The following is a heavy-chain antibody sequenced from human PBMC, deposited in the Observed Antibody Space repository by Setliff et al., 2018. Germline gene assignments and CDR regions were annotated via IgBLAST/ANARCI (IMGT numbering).Heavy chain of an antibody. D-gene: IGHD3-22*01. CDR3: RVWVDMIEVDS. J-gene: IGHJ4*02. Sequence: SETLSLTCAVYGASISGTYCSWIRQSPGKGLEWIGEINHTGSPNWIGEINHSGSPNYNPSLKSRVAMSVDTSKNQFSLKLTSVTAADTAVYYCRVWVDMIEVDSWAQGTLVTVSS. V-gene: IGHV4-34*01. CDR2: INHSGSP. CDR1: GASISGTY.